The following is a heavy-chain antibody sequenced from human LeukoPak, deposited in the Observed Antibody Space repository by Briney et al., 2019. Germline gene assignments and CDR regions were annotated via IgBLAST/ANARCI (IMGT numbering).Heavy chain of an antibody. CDR1: GGTFSSYA. V-gene: IGHV1-69*04. J-gene: IGHJ5*02. CDR2: IIPILGIA. CDR3: ASQVSGGWFDP. D-gene: IGHD1-26*01. Sequence: SVTVSCKASGGTFSSYAISWVRQAPGQGLEWMGRIIPILGIANYAQKFQGRVTITADKSTSTAYMELSSLRSEDTAVYYCASQVSGGWFDPWGQGTLVTVSS.